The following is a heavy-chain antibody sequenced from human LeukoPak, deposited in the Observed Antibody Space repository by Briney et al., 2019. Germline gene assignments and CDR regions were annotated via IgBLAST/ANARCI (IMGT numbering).Heavy chain of an antibody. Sequence: ASVKVSCKASGYTFTGYYMHWVRQAPGQGLEWMGWINPKSGGTNYAQMFQGRVTMTRDTSINTAYMELRRVRSDDTAVYYCAKSAQYSSAWFTGSFDYWGQGTLVTVSS. V-gene: IGHV1-2*02. CDR2: INPKSGGT. CDR3: AKSAQYSSAWFTGSFDY. D-gene: IGHD6-13*01. CDR1: GYTFTGYY. J-gene: IGHJ4*02.